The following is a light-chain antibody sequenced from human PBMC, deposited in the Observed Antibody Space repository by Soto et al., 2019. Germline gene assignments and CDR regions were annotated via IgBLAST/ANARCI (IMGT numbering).Light chain of an antibody. J-gene: IGKJ1*01. Sequence: EIVLTQSPGTLSLSPGERATLSCRASRSVSSSYLAWYQHKPGQAPRLLIYGTSSRATGIPDRFSGSGSGTDFTLTISRLEPEDFAVYYCQQYDSPPLTFGQGTKVEIK. CDR1: RSVSSSY. V-gene: IGKV3-20*01. CDR2: GTS. CDR3: QQYDSPPLT.